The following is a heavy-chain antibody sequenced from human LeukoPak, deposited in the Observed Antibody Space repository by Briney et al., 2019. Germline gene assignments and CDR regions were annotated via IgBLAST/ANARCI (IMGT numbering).Heavy chain of an antibody. V-gene: IGHV4-59*01. CDR3: ARYIVSYPHDAFDI. CDR2: IYYSGST. Sequence: SETLSLTFTVSGGSISSYYWSWIRQPPGKGLEWIGYIYYSGSTSYNPSLKSRVTISVDTSKKQFSLKLSSVTAADTAFYYCARYIVSYPHDAFDIWGQGTMVTVSS. D-gene: IGHD1-26*01. CDR1: GGSISSYY. J-gene: IGHJ3*02.